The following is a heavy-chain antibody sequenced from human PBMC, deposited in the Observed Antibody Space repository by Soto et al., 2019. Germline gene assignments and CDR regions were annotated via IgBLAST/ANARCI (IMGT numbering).Heavy chain of an antibody. Sequence: EVQLVESGGGLVQPGGSLRLSCAASGFTFSTYSMNWVRQAPGKGLEWVSYISSSGSTFYYADSVKGRFTISRDNARKSLSLQMNSLRAEDTAVYYCARESFDSSANRRDYYFDYWGQGTLVIVSS. CDR1: GFTFSTYS. D-gene: IGHD3-22*01. CDR3: ARESFDSSANRRDYYFDY. CDR2: ISSSGSTF. J-gene: IGHJ4*02. V-gene: IGHV3-48*01.